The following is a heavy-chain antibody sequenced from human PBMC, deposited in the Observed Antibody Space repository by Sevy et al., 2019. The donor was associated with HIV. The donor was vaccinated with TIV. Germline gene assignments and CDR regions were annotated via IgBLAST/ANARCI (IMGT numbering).Heavy chain of an antibody. J-gene: IGHJ6*02. D-gene: IGHD2-2*02. CDR3: ARVVEPAGIDPYYYGVDV. CDR2: INPKSGGT. CDR1: GYTFTDYY. V-gene: IGHV1-2*02. Sequence: ASVKVSCKASGYTFTDYYIHWVRQAPGQGLEWMGWINPKSGGTNYAQKFHGRVTMTRDTSISTASMEWSRLRSDDTAVYYCARVVEPAGIDPYYYGVDVWGPGATVTVSS.